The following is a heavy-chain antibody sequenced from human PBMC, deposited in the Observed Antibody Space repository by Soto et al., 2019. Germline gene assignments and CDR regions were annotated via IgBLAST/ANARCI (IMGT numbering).Heavy chain of an antibody. J-gene: IGHJ4*02. D-gene: IGHD1-1*01. CDR2: IWYDGSNK. CDR1: GFTFSSYG. V-gene: IGHV3-33*01. CDR3: ARDYTGKYSFDY. Sequence: QVQLVESGGGVVQPGRSLRLSCAASGFTFSSYGMHWVRQAPGKGLEWVAVIWYDGSNKYYADSVKGRFTISRDNSKNTLYLQMNSLRAEDTAVYYCARDYTGKYSFDYWGQGTLVTVSS.